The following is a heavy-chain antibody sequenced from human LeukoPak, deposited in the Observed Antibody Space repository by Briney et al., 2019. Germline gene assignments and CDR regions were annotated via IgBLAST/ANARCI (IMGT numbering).Heavy chain of an antibody. J-gene: IGHJ4*02. CDR1: GFTFSSYA. V-gene: IGHV3-30-3*01. CDR3: ARDGWAAAGSLDY. D-gene: IGHD6-13*01. CDR2: ISYDGSNK. Sequence: GGSLRLSCAASGFTFSSYAMHWVRQAPGKGLEWVAVISYDGSNKYYADSAKGRFTISRDNSKNTLYLQMNSLRAEDTAVYYCARDGWAAAGSLDYWGQGTLVTVSS.